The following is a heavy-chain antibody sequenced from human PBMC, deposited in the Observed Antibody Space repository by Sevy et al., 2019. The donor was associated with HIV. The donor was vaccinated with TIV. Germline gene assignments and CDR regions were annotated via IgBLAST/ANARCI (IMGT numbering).Heavy chain of an antibody. D-gene: IGHD3-10*01. CDR3: GRANYDGSGRYDRRYYMDV. Sequence: ASVKVSCKASGYTFTSYGISWVRQAPGQGLEWMGWISAYNRNTNYPQKLQGRVTMTTDTSTSTAYMELRSLRSDDTAAYHCGRANYDGSGRYDRRYYMDVWGKGTLVTVSS. J-gene: IGHJ6*03. V-gene: IGHV1-18*04. CDR2: ISAYNRNT. CDR1: GYTFTSYG.